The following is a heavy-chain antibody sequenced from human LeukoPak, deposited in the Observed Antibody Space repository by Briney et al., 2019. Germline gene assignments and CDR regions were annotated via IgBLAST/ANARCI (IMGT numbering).Heavy chain of an antibody. CDR2: INPSGGST. CDR1: GYTFTSYY. CDR3: ARAAYCSCGSCYWEPDY. D-gene: IGHD2-15*01. Sequence: ASVKVSCKASGYTFTSYYMHWVRQAPGQGLEWMGIINPSGGSTSYAQKFQGRVTMNRDTATSTVYMELRSRRSEDTGGYYCARAAYCSCGSCYWEPDYWGQGTLVTVSS. J-gene: IGHJ4*02. V-gene: IGHV1-46*01.